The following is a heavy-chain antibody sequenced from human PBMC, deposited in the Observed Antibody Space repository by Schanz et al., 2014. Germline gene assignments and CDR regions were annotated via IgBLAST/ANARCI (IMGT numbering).Heavy chain of an antibody. CDR1: GGTFSSYA. D-gene: IGHD3-22*01. V-gene: IGHV1-69*04. J-gene: IGHJ3*02. CDR3: ARDIQYHYDTSGPVGAFDI. CDR2: IIPILGME. Sequence: QVQLVQSGAEVKKPGSSVKVFCTASGGTFSSYAFSWVRQAPGQGLEWMGKIIPILGMENYAQKFQGRVTITADISTSTAYMDLSSLRSDDTAVYYCARDIQYHYDTSGPVGAFDIWGQGTVVTVSS.